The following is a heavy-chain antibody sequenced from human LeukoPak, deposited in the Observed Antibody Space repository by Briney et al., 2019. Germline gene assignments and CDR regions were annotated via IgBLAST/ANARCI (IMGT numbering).Heavy chain of an antibody. D-gene: IGHD6-13*01. Sequence: ASVKVSCKASGYTFTSYDINWVRQATGQGLEWMGWMNPNSGNTGYAQKFQGRDTMTRNTSISTAYMELSSLRSEDTAVYYCARGAAARLDDAFDIWGQGTMVTVSS. CDR2: MNPNSGNT. V-gene: IGHV1-8*01. J-gene: IGHJ3*02. CDR1: GYTFTSYD. CDR3: ARGAAARLDDAFDI.